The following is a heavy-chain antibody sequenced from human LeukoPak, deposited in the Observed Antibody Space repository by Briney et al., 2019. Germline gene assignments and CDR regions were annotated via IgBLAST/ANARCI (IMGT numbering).Heavy chain of an antibody. CDR3: ARQDSGYDLHYYYMDV. V-gene: IGHV5-51*01. D-gene: IGHD5-12*01. Sequence: GESLKISCKGSGYTFTDYWIGWVRQMPGKGLEWMGIIYPGDSDTRYSPSFQGQVTISADKSISTAYLQWSSLKASDTAMYYCARQDSGYDLHYYYMDVWGKGTTVTVSS. J-gene: IGHJ6*03. CDR1: GYTFTDYW. CDR2: IYPGDSDT.